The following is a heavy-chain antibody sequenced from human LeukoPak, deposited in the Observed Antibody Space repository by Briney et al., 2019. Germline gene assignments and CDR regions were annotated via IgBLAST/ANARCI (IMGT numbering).Heavy chain of an antibody. D-gene: IGHD3-22*01. J-gene: IGHJ4*02. CDR3: ATLREFYYDSSGYYDY. CDR2: IYSGGST. V-gene: IGHV3-23*03. Sequence: GGSLRLSCAASGFTFSSYWMSWVRQAPGKGLEWVSVIYSGGSTYYADSVKGRFTISRDNSKNTLYLQMNSLRAEDTAVYYCATLREFYYDSSGYYDYWGQGTLVTVSS. CDR1: GFTFSSYW.